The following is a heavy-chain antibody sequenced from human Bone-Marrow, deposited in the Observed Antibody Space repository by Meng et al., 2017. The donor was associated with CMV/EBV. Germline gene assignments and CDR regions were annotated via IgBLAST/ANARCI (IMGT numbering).Heavy chain of an antibody. CDR3: AREGQLDADWFDP. CDR2: ISSSGSTI. D-gene: IGHD1-1*01. CDR1: GFTFPDYA. J-gene: IGHJ5*02. V-gene: IGHV3-48*03. Sequence: GGSLRLSCTTSGFTFPDYAMSWVRQAPGKGLEWVSYISSSGSTIYYADSVKGRFTISRDNAKNSLYLQMNSLRAEDTAVYYCAREGQLDADWFDPWGQGTLVTVSS.